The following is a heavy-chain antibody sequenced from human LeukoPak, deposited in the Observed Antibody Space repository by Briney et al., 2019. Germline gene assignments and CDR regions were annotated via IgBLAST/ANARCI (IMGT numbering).Heavy chain of an antibody. CDR3: ARVKWSGYYYYFDY. D-gene: IGHD3-3*01. CDR2: IYTSGST. J-gene: IGHJ4*02. V-gene: IGHV4-61*02. CDR1: GGSISSGSYY. Sequence: SSETLSLTCTVSGGSISSGSYYWSWIRQPAGKGLEWIGRIYTSGSTNYNPSLKSRVTISVDTSKNQFSLKLSSVTAADTAVYYCARVKWSGYYYYFDYWGQGTLVTVSS.